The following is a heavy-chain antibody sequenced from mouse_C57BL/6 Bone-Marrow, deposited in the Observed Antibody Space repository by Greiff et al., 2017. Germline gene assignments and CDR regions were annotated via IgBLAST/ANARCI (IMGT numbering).Heavy chain of an antibody. CDR1: GYTFTDYY. Sequence: VQLQQSGPELVKPGASVKISCKASGYTFTDYYMNWVKQSHGKSLEWIGDINPNNGGTSYNQKFKGKATLTVDKSSSTAYMELRSLTSEDSAVYYCARDGYFFDDWGQGTTLTVSS. CDR3: ARDGYFFDD. CDR2: INPNNGGT. V-gene: IGHV1-26*01. J-gene: IGHJ2*01. D-gene: IGHD2-3*01.